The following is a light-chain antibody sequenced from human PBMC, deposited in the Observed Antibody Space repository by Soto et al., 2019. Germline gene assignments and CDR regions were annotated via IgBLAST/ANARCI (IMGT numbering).Light chain of an antibody. CDR3: CSYAGSNWGYV. CDR2: KVS. Sequence: QSVLTQPPSVSGSLGQPITISCIGTSREIGSYHIVSGYQPQSGKAPKLIIYKVSQWPSGVSDRFSASKSGNTASLTISGFQAEDEADYYCCSYAGSNWGYVFGIGTKVTVL. V-gene: IGLV2-23*02. CDR1: SREIGSYHI. J-gene: IGLJ1*01.